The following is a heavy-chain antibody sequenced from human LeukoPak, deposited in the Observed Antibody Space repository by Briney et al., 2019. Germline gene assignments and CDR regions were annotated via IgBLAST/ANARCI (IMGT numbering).Heavy chain of an antibody. Sequence: GGSLRLSCQASGFTFYMYAMSWVRQAPGKGLEWVASMCGTAGCTFYPDSVKGRFTISRDNSKNVLYLRMNSLTAEDTAIYYCVEWNSVYWYFDLWGRGTLLTVSS. V-gene: IGHV3-23*01. CDR2: MCGTAGCT. CDR1: GFTFYMYA. J-gene: IGHJ2*01. D-gene: IGHD3-3*01. CDR3: VEWNSVYWYFDL.